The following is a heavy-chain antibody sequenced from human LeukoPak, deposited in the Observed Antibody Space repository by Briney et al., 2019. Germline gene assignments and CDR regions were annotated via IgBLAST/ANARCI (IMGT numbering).Heavy chain of an antibody. Sequence: SETLSFTCTVSGGSISSSSYYWGWIRQPPGKGLEWIGSIYYSGSTYYNPSLKSRVTISVDTSKNQFSLKLSSVTSADTAVYYCARQNDYGDSLYHFDYWGQGTLVTVSS. J-gene: IGHJ4*02. D-gene: IGHD4-17*01. CDR3: ARQNDYGDSLYHFDY. V-gene: IGHV4-39*01. CDR2: IYYSGST. CDR1: GGSISSSSYY.